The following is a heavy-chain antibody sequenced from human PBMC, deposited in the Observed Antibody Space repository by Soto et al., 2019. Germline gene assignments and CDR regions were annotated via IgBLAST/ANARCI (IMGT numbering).Heavy chain of an antibody. J-gene: IGHJ6*02. CDR3: ARGSNGSGSYYTGYYYGMDV. Sequence: ASVKVSCKASGYTFTSYYMHWVRQAPGQGLDWMGRIYPTDGSTSYAQKIQGRVTMTGDTSTSTAYMELSSLRSEDTAVYYCARGSNGSGSYYTGYYYGMDVWGQGTTVTVSS. CDR1: GYTFTSYY. V-gene: IGHV1-46*01. CDR2: IYPTDGST. D-gene: IGHD3-10*01.